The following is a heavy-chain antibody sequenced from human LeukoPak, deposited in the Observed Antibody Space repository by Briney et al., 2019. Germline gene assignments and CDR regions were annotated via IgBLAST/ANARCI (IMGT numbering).Heavy chain of an antibody. Sequence: PGGSLRLSCAASGFAFSSYNMNWVRQAPGKGLGWLSYISYTSNTIYYADSMKGRLAISRDNAKDSLHLQLSSLKTEDTAVYYCVRMTHSGNSFDHWGQGTLVIVSS. V-gene: IGHV3-48*04. J-gene: IGHJ4*02. CDR2: ISYTSNTI. CDR3: VRMTHSGNSFDH. CDR1: GFAFSSYN. D-gene: IGHD6-25*01.